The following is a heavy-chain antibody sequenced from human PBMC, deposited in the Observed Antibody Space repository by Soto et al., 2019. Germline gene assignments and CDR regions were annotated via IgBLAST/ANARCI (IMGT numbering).Heavy chain of an antibody. CDR2: IWYDGSNK. J-gene: IGHJ4*02. CDR3: ARDRSGDYGDPSDY. D-gene: IGHD4-17*01. Sequence: QVQLVESGGGVVQPGRSLRLSCAASGFTFSSYGMHWVRQAPGKGLEWVAVIWYDGSNKYYADSVKGRFTISRDNSKNTLYLQMNSLRAEDTAVYYCARDRSGDYGDPSDYWGQGTLVTVSS. V-gene: IGHV3-33*01. CDR1: GFTFSSYG.